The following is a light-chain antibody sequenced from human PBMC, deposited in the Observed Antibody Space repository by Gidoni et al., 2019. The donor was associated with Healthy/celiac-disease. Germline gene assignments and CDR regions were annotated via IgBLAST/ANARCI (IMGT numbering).Light chain of an antibody. Sequence: SYELTQPHSVSVSPGQTARITCSGDALPTQYAYWYQQKPGQAPVLVIYKDSERPSGIPERFSGSSSGTTVTLTISGVQAEDEADYYCQSADSSGTYQVFGGGTKLTVL. V-gene: IGLV3-25*03. CDR3: QSADSSGTYQV. J-gene: IGLJ2*01. CDR2: KDS. CDR1: ALPTQY.